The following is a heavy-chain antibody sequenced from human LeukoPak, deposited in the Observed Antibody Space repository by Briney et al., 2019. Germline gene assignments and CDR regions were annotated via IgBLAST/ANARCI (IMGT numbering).Heavy chain of an antibody. CDR1: GFTFSSYW. CDR3: ARDAISSGYYYYYYGMDV. J-gene: IGHJ6*02. V-gene: IGHV3-7*01. CDR2: IKQDGSEK. D-gene: IGHD3-22*01. Sequence: GRSLRLSCAASGFTFSSYWMSWVRQAPGKGLEWVANIKQDGSEKYYVDSVKGRFTISRDNAKNSLYLQMNSLRAEDTAVYYCARDAISSGYYYYYYGMDVWGQGTTVTVSS.